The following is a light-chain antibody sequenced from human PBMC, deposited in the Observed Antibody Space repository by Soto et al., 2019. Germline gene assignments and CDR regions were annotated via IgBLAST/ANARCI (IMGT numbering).Light chain of an antibody. Sequence: DIQMTQSPSTLSVSVGDRVTITCRASQSISSWLAWYQQKPGKAPKLLICDASSLESGVPSRFSGSGSGTEFTLTISSLQPDDFATYYCQQYNSYSRTFGPGTKVEIK. CDR1: QSISSW. J-gene: IGKJ1*01. CDR2: DAS. V-gene: IGKV1-5*01. CDR3: QQYNSYSRT.